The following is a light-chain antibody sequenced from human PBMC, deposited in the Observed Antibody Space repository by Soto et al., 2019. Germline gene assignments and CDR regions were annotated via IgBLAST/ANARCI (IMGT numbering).Light chain of an antibody. J-gene: IGKJ3*01. CDR1: QSLLHSNGYNY. Sequence: DIVMTQSPLSLPVTPGEPASISCRSSQSLLHSNGYNYLDWYLQKPGQSPQLLIYLGSNRASGVPDRFSGSGSGTDFTLKISRVEAEEVGVYYCMQALQTSFTFGPG. CDR2: LGS. CDR3: MQALQTSFT. V-gene: IGKV2-28*01.